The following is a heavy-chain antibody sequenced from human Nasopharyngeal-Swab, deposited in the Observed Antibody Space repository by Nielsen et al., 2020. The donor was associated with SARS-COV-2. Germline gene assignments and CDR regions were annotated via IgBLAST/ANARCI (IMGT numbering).Heavy chain of an antibody. D-gene: IGHD1-26*01. CDR2: ISYDGRNK. J-gene: IGHJ6*03. V-gene: IGHV3-30*18. CDR1: GFTFSNYG. Sequence: GESLKISCAASGFTFSNYGMHWVRQAPGKGLEWVTVISYDGRNKYYEDSVKGRFTISRDNSKNTLYLQMNSLRAEDTAVYYCAKGYSGSYYALYYYYYMDVWGKGTTVTVSS. CDR3: AKGYSGSYYALYYYYYMDV.